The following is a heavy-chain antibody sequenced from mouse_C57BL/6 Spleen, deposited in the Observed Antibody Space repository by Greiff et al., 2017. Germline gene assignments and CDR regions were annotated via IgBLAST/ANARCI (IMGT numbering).Heavy chain of an antibody. CDR3: ARSDYGSSPFDY. CDR2: INPSNGGT. CDR1: GYTFTSYW. V-gene: IGHV1-53*01. J-gene: IGHJ2*01. D-gene: IGHD1-1*01. Sequence: QVQLQQSGTELVKPGASVKLSCKASGYTFTSYWMHWVKQRPGQGLEWIGNINPSNGGTNYNEKFKSKATLTVDKSSSTAYMQLSSLTSEDSAVYYCARSDYGSSPFDYWGQGTTLTVSS.